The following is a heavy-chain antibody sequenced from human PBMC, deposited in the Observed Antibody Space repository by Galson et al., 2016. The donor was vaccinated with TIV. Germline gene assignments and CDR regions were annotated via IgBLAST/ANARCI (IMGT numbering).Heavy chain of an antibody. CDR1: ANTFISYA. CDR2: IISIFRTT. Sequence: SANTFISYAISWVRQAPGQGLEWMGGIISIFRTTQYAQKFQGRVTITADESMSTAYMELSSLRSDDTAVYYCARTDTLKNYYDSIGYYPFWGQGTLVTVSS. J-gene: IGHJ4*02. V-gene: IGHV1-69*01. CDR3: ARTDTLKNYYDSIGYYPF. D-gene: IGHD3-22*01.